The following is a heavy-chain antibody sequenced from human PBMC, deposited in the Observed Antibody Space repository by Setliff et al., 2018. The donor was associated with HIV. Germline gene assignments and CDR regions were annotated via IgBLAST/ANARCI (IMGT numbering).Heavy chain of an antibody. D-gene: IGHD5-12*01. CDR2: INPTGGST. J-gene: IGHJ3*02. CDR1: GYTFTSYY. CDR3: ASAGAWQRNALDI. V-gene: IGHV1-46*01. Sequence: ASVKVSCKASGYTFTSYYIHWVRQAPGQGLEWMGVINPTGGSTRNTQKFQGRVAMTRDKSTSTVYMELSSLRSEDTAVYYCASAGAWQRNALDIWGQGTMVTVSS.